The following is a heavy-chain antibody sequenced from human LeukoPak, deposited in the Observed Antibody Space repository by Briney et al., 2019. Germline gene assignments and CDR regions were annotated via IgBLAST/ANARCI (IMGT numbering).Heavy chain of an antibody. CDR3: ARRGRDGYGPSNAFDI. D-gene: IGHD5-12*01. CDR1: GYSFTSYW. J-gene: IGHJ3*02. V-gene: IGHV5-51*01. CDR2: IYPGDSDT. Sequence: LEESLKISCKGSGYSFTSYWIGWVRQMPGKGLEWMGIIYPGDSDTRYSPSFQGQVTISADKSISTAYLQWSSLKASDTAMCYCARRGRDGYGPSNAFDIWGQGTMVTVSS.